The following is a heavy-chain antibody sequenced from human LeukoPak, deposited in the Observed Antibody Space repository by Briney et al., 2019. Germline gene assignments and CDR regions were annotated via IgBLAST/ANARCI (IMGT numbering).Heavy chain of an antibody. Sequence: GASVKVSCKASGYTFTSYGISWVRQAPGQGLEWMGWISAYNGNTNYAQKLQGRVTMTTDTSTSTAYMELRSLRSDDTAVYYCARDQGGWYVRPGRLDYWGQGTLVTVSS. D-gene: IGHD6-19*01. J-gene: IGHJ4*02. CDR1: GYTFTSYG. CDR3: ARDQGGWYVRPGRLDY. CDR2: ISAYNGNT. V-gene: IGHV1-18*01.